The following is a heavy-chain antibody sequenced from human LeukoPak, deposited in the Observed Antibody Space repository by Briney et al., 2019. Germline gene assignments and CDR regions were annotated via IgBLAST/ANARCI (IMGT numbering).Heavy chain of an antibody. CDR1: GGSISSYY. CDR3: ARHGIGYDILTGYYDSWFDP. Sequence: SETLSLTCTVSGGSISSYYWSWIRQPPGKGLEWIGYIYYGGSTNYNPSLKSRVTISVDTSKNQFSLKLSSVTAADTAVYYCARHGIGYDILTGYYDSWFDPWGQGTLVTVSS. J-gene: IGHJ5*02. D-gene: IGHD3-9*01. V-gene: IGHV4-59*08. CDR2: IYYGGST.